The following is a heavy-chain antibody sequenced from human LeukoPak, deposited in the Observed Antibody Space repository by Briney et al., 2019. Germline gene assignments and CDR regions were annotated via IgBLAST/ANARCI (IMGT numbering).Heavy chain of an antibody. CDR1: GYTLTSYG. Sequence: GASVKVSCKASGYTLTSYGISWVRQAPGQGLEWMGWISAYNGNTNYTQKLQGRVTMTTDTSTSTAYMELRSLRSDDTAVYYCASTTMVRGVIITGAFDIWGQGTMVTVSS. D-gene: IGHD3-10*01. CDR2: ISAYNGNT. CDR3: ASTTMVRGVIITGAFDI. J-gene: IGHJ3*02. V-gene: IGHV1-18*01.